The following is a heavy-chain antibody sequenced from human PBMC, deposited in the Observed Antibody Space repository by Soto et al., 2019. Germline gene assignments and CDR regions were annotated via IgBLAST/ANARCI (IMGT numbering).Heavy chain of an antibody. Sequence: SETLSLTCTVSGGSISSYYWSWIRQPPGKGLEWIGYIYYSGSTNYNPSLKSRVTISVDTSKNQFSLKLSSVTAADTAVYYCARLNYGDYDYWGQGTLVTVSS. D-gene: IGHD4-17*01. CDR3: ARLNYGDYDY. J-gene: IGHJ4*02. V-gene: IGHV4-59*08. CDR1: GGSISSYY. CDR2: IYYSGST.